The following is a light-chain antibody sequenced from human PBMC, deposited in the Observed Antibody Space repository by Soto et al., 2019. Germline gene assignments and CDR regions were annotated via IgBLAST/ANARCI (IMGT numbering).Light chain of an antibody. Sequence: QSALTQPASVSGSPGQSITISCTGTNNDVGGYNYVSWYQHHPGKAPRVMIYDVINRPSGISNRFSGSKSGNTASLTISGLQAEDEADYYCSSYTSLSTYVFGTGTKVTVL. CDR1: NNDVGGYNY. CDR2: DVI. CDR3: SSYTSLSTYV. J-gene: IGLJ1*01. V-gene: IGLV2-14*03.